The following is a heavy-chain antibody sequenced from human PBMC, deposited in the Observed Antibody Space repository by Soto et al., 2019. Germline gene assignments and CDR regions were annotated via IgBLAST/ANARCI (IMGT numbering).Heavy chain of an antibody. V-gene: IGHV4-31*03. Sequence: QVQLQESGPGLVKPSQTLSLTCTVSGGSLSSGGYYWTWIRQHPKKGLEWIGNIHYSGRASDNPFLRSRVTISLDTSKNQFSLKLNSVTAADTAVYYGAAVGQGWYFDYWGQGTLVTVSS. CDR1: GGSLSSGGYY. J-gene: IGHJ4*02. CDR2: IHYSGRA. D-gene: IGHD2-15*01. CDR3: AAVGQGWYFDY.